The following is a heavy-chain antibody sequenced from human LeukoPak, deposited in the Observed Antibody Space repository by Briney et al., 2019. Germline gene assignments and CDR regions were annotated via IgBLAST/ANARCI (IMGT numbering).Heavy chain of an antibody. D-gene: IGHD3-3*01. J-gene: IGHJ3*02. CDR2: INTDGSST. CDR1: GFTFSSYW. V-gene: IGHV3-74*01. Sequence: GGSLRLSCAASGFTFSSYWMHWVRQAPGEGLVWVSRINTDGSSTSYADFVKGRFTISRDNAKNTLYLQMNSLRAEDTAVYYCARADITILGVVTHAFDIWGQGTMVTVSS. CDR3: ARADITILGVVTHAFDI.